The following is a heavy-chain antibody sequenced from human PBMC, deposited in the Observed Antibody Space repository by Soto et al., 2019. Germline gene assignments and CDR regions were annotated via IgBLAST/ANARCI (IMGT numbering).Heavy chain of an antibody. CDR2: IYWDDGK. J-gene: IGHJ6*02. D-gene: IGHD4-17*01. CDR3: AHRGLHYYGMDV. V-gene: IGHV2-5*02. Sequence: GSGPTLVNPTQTLTLTCTFSGFSLSTSGVGVGWIRQPPGKALEWLALIYWDDGKRYSPSLKSRLTITKDTSKNQVVLTMTNMDPVDTATYYCAHRGLHYYGMDVWGQGTTVTVSS. CDR1: GFSLSTSGVG.